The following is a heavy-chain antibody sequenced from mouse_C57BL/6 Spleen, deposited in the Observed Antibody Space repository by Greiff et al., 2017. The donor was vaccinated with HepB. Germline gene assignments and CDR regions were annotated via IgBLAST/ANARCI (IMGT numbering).Heavy chain of an antibody. CDR1: GYTFTSYW. J-gene: IGHJ2*01. CDR2: IDPNSGGT. CDR3: ARSDYGSRLLFDY. D-gene: IGHD1-1*01. V-gene: IGHV1-72*01. Sequence: QVQLQQPGAELVKPGASVKLSCKASGYTFTSYWMHWVKQRPGRCLEWIGRIDPNSGGTKYNEKFKSKATLTVDKPSSTAYMQLSSLTSEDSAVYYCARSDYGSRLLFDYWGQGTTLTVSS.